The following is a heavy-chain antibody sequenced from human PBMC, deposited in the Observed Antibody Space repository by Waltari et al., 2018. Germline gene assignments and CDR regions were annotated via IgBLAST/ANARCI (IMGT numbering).Heavy chain of an antibody. V-gene: IGHV4-39*01. D-gene: IGHD6-19*01. CDR1: GGSISSSSYY. Sequence: QLQLQESDPGLVKPSETLSLTCTVSGGSISSSSYYWGWIRQPPGKGLEWIGSIYYSGSTYYNPSLKSRVTISGDTSKHQFALKLSSVTAADTAVYYCARRSAVAVPRYFDYWGQGTLVTVSS. CDR2: IYYSGST. J-gene: IGHJ4*02. CDR3: ARRSAVAVPRYFDY.